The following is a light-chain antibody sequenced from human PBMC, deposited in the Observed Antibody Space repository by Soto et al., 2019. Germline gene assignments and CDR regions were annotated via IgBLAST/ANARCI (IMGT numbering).Light chain of an antibody. Sequence: DIQMTQSPSSLSASVGDRVTITCRASQSISSYLNWFQKKPGKAPKVLIYATSGLQSGVPSRFSGSGSGTDFTLTISSLQTEDFATYYCQQLNSYTITFGQGTRVEIK. V-gene: IGKV1-39*01. CDR3: QQLNSYTIT. J-gene: IGKJ5*01. CDR1: QSISSY. CDR2: ATS.